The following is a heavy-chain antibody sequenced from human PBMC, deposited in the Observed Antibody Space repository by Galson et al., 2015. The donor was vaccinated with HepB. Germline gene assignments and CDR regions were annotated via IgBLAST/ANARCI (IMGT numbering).Heavy chain of an antibody. D-gene: IGHD2-8*02. CDR2: ISGDSNYI. CDR1: GFTFSSYA. J-gene: IGHJ1*01. Sequence: SLRLSCAASGFTFSSYAMSWVRQTPGMGLEWVSAISGDSNYIYYGDSVKGRFTISRDNSKNTLYLQMNSLRAEDTAAYYCASGGKFCTGGSCQHWGQGTLVTVSP. V-gene: IGHV3-23*01. CDR3: ASGGKFCTGGSCQH.